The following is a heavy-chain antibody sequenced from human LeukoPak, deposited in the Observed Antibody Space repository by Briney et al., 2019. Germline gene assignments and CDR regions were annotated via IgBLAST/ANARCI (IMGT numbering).Heavy chain of an antibody. CDR3: ARRGTYQNWFDP. J-gene: IGHJ5*02. V-gene: IGHV3-7*01. CDR2: IKDDGSEK. D-gene: IGHD3-16*01. CDR1: TFTFSSYW. Sequence: GGSLTLSCAASTFTFSSYWMSWVRQAPGKGLEWVATIKDDGSEKFYVDSVSGRFTISRDNAKNSLNLQMNSTRAEDTAVYYCARRGTYQNWFDPWGQGTLVTVSS.